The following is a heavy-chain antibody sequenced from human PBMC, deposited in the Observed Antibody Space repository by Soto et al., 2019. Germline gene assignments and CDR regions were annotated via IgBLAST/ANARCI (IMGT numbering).Heavy chain of an antibody. CDR2: IKQDGSEK. CDR1: GFTFSNYW. Sequence: EVQLVESGGGLVQPGGSLRLSCEASGFTFSNYWRSWVRQAPGKGLEWVANIKQDGSEKYFVGSVNGRFTISRDNAKNSLFLQVNSLRAEDTAVYYCAREKRANGYFDYWGQGTLVTVSS. CDR3: AREKRANGYFDY. J-gene: IGHJ4*02. V-gene: IGHV3-7*01. D-gene: IGHD6-25*01.